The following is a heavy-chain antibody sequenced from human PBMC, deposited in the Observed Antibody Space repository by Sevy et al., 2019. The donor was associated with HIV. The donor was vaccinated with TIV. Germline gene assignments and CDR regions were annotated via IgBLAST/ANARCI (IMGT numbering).Heavy chain of an antibody. CDR3: ARHPQPDIFVLPFAIGAWFDP. V-gene: IGHV5-51*01. CDR1: GYSFSNYW. J-gene: IGHJ5*02. CDR2: IYPGDSDT. D-gene: IGHD2-2*02. Sequence: GESLKISCKGSGYSFSNYWIAWVRQLPGKGLEWVGIIYPGDSDTRYSPSFKGQVTISADKSISTAYLQWSSLKASDTAMYYCARHPQPDIFVLPFAIGAWFDPWGQGTLVTVSS.